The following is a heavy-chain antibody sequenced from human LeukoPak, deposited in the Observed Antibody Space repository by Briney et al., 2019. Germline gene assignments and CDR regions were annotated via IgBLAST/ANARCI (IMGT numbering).Heavy chain of an antibody. CDR3: AKEIYRYNWNLDYYYGMDV. Sequence: GRSLRLSCAASGFTFSSYGMHWVRQAPGKGLEWVAVISYDGSNKYYADSAKGRFTISRDNSKNTLYLQMNSLRAEDTAVYYCAKEIYRYNWNLDYYYGMDVWGQGTTVTVSS. D-gene: IGHD1-7*01. V-gene: IGHV3-30*18. J-gene: IGHJ6*02. CDR2: ISYDGSNK. CDR1: GFTFSSYG.